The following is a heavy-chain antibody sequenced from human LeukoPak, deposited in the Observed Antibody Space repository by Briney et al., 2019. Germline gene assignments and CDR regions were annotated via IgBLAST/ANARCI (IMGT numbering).Heavy chain of an antibody. V-gene: IGHV3-48*03. CDR3: AKYDSSGFDY. J-gene: IGHJ4*02. D-gene: IGHD3-22*01. CDR2: ISSSGSTI. Sequence: GGSLRLSCAASGFTFSSYEMNWVRQAPGKGLEWVSYISSSGSTIYYADSVKGRFTISRDNSKNTLYLQMNSLRAEDTAVYYCAKYDSSGFDYWGQGTLVTVSS. CDR1: GFTFSSYE.